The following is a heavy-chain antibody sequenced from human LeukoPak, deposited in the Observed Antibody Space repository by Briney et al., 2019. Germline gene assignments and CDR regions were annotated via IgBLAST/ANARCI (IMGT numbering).Heavy chain of an antibody. D-gene: IGHD6-19*01. CDR2: INPSGGST. J-gene: IGHJ4*02. V-gene: IGHV1-46*01. CDR3: ARGRGSGWYRSSSYYFDY. Sequence: ASVKVSCKASGYTFTSYYMHWVRQAPGQGLEWMGIINPSGGSTSYAQKFQGRVTMTRDTSTSTVYMELSSLRPEDTAVYYCARGRGSGWYRSSSYYFDYWGQGTLVTVSS. CDR1: GYTFTSYY.